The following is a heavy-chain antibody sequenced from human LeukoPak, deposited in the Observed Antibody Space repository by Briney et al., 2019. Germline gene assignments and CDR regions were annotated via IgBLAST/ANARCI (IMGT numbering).Heavy chain of an antibody. CDR1: GFTFSSYS. V-gene: IGHV3-21*01. J-gene: IGHJ6*03. D-gene: IGHD2-2*01. CDR3: ARMPAAMEYYYYYMDV. CDR2: ISSSSSYI. Sequence: KSGGSLRLSCAASGFTFSSYSMNWVRQAPGKGLEWVSSISSSSSYIYYADSVKGRFTISRDNAKNSLYLQMNSLRAEDTAVYYCARMPAAMEYYYYYMDVWAKGPRSPSP.